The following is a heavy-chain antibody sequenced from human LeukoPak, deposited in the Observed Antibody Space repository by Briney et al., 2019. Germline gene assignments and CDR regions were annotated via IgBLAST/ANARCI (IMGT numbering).Heavy chain of an antibody. CDR3: ARAASVTTVDY. Sequence: PSETLSLTCAVYGGSFSGYYWSWIRQPPGKGLEWIGEINHSGSTNYNPSLKSRVTISVDTPKNQFSLKLSSVTAADTAVYYCARAASVTTVDYWGQGTLVTVSS. D-gene: IGHD4-17*01. J-gene: IGHJ4*02. V-gene: IGHV4-34*01. CDR1: GGSFSGYY. CDR2: INHSGST.